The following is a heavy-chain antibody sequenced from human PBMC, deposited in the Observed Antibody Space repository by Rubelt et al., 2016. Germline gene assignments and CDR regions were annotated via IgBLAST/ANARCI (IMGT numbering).Heavy chain of an antibody. D-gene: IGHD3-3*01. CDR3: AREEGAYYDFWSASKGLYMDV. J-gene: IGHJ6*03. Sequence: GKGLEWVSSISSSSSYIYYADSVKGRFTISRDNAKNSLYLQMNSLRAEDTAVYYCAREEGAYYDFWSASKGLYMDVWGKGTTVTVSS. CDR2: ISSSSSYI. V-gene: IGHV3-21*01.